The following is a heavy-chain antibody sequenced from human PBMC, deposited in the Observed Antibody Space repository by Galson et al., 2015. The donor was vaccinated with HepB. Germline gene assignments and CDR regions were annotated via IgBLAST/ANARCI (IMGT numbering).Heavy chain of an antibody. D-gene: IGHD3-3*01. Sequence: LRLSCAASGFSFSNYGLHWVRQAPGKGLEWLSFISHDANNQSHADSVRGRFTISRDNSKNKVYLHINSLKSEDTAVYYCARDQTSYGFWSDYFWFDPWGRGTLVSVSS. J-gene: IGHJ5*02. CDR3: ARDQTSYGFWSDYFWFDP. CDR2: ISHDANNQ. CDR1: GFSFSNYG. V-gene: IGHV3-30*03.